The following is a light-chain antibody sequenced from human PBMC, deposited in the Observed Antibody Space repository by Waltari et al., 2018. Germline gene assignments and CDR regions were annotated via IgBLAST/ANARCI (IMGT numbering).Light chain of an antibody. CDR3: QQRSKSPLA. CDR2: DAS. V-gene: IGKV3-11*01. J-gene: IGKJ4*01. Sequence: EIVLTQSPATLSLSPGERATLSCRASQPVSSYLAWYQQKPGQAPRLLIYDASNRATGIPARFSGSVSGTDFTLTISSLEPEDFAVYYCQQRSKSPLAFGGGTKVEIK. CDR1: QPVSSY.